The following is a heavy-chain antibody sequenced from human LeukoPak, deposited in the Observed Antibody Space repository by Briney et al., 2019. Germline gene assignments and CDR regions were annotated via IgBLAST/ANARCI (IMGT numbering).Heavy chain of an antibody. D-gene: IGHD1-26*01. CDR2: IRSKAYGGTT. V-gene: IGHV3-49*04. CDR1: GFTFSNYW. Sequence: PGGSLRLSCAASGFTFSNYWMHWVRQAPGKGLEWVGFIRSKAYGGTTEYAASVKGRFTISRDDSKSIAYLQMNSLKTEDTAVYYCTRGPTIMRKWEPDYWGQGTLVTVSS. CDR3: TRGPTIMRKWEPDY. J-gene: IGHJ4*01.